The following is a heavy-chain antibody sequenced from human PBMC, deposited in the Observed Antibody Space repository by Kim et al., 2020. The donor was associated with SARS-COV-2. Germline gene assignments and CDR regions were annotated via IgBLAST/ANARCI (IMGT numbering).Heavy chain of an antibody. CDR3: ATSPYYDSSGQVGY. J-gene: IGHJ4*02. CDR2: IYYSGST. D-gene: IGHD3-22*01. CDR1: GGSISSSSYY. Sequence: SETLSLTCTVSGGSISSSSYYWGWIRQPPGKGLEWIGSIYYSGSTYYNPSLKSRVTISVDTSKNQFSLKLSSVTAADTAVYYCATSPYYDSSGQVGYWGQGTLVTVSS. V-gene: IGHV4-39*07.